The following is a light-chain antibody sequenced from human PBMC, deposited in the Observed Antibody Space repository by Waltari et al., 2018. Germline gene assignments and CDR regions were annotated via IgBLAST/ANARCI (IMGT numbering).Light chain of an antibody. CDR3: QSYDSSLSGFV. V-gene: IGLV1-40*01. Sequence: QSVLTQPPSVSGAPGQRVTISCTGSSSNIGAGYDVHWYHQFPGTAPKLLIYGNTNRPSGVPDRISGSKSGTSASLAITGLQADDEADYYCQSYDSSLSGFVFGTGTTVTVL. CDR1: SSNIGAGYD. CDR2: GNT. J-gene: IGLJ1*01.